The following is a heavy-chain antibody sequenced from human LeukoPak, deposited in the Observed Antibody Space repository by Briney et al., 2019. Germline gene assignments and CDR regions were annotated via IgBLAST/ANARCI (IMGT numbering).Heavy chain of an antibody. CDR3: ARDPSGSDFWSGYHFDY. V-gene: IGHV3-48*02. D-gene: IGHD3-3*01. CDR1: GFTFSSYS. Sequence: GGSLRLSCAASGFTFSSYSMNWVRQAPGKGLEWVSSISSSSSTIYYADSVKGRFTISRDNAKNSLYLQMNSLRDEDTAVYYCARDPSGSDFWSGYHFDYWGQGTLVTVSS. CDR2: ISSSSSTI. J-gene: IGHJ4*02.